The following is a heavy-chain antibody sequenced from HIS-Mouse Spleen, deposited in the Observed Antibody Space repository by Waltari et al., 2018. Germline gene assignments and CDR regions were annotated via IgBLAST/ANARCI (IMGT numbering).Heavy chain of an antibody. CDR3: AKDKHHAFDY. CDR1: GFTFRSYG. Sequence: QVQLVESGVGVVQPGRSLRLSCAASGFTFRSYGMHWVRQAPGKGLEWVAVISYDGSNKYYADSVKGRFTISRDNSKNTLYLQMNSLRAEDTAVYYCAKDKHHAFDYWGQGTLVTVSS. J-gene: IGHJ4*02. V-gene: IGHV3-30*18. CDR2: ISYDGSNK.